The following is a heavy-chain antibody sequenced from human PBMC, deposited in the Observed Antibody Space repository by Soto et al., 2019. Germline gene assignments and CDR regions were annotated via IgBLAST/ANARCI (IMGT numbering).Heavy chain of an antibody. D-gene: IGHD3-3*01. CDR1: GFTFSSYS. V-gene: IGHV3-21*01. J-gene: IGHJ6*02. CDR3: ARDPVLRFLEWPREPYYYYYGMDV. CDR2: ISSSSSYI. Sequence: GGSLRLSCAASGFTFSSYSMNWVRQAPGKGLEWVSSISSSSSYIYYANSVKGRFTISRDNAKNSLYLQMNSMRAEDTAVYYCARDPVLRFLEWPREPYYYYYGMDVWGQGTTVTVSS.